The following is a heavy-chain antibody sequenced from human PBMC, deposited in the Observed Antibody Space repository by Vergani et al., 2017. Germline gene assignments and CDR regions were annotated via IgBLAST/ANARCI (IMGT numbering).Heavy chain of an antibody. CDR1: GGTFSSYA. Sequence: QVQLVQSGAEVKKPGSSVKVSCKASGGTFSSYAISWVRQAPGQGLEWMGGIIPIFGTANYAQKFQGRVTITADEATSTAYMELSSLRSEDTAVYYCARVGQKYCSSTSCHPRVVDAFDIWGQGTMVTVSS. CDR2: IIPIFGTA. J-gene: IGHJ3*02. V-gene: IGHV1-69*01. CDR3: ARVGQKYCSSTSCHPRVVDAFDI. D-gene: IGHD2-2*01.